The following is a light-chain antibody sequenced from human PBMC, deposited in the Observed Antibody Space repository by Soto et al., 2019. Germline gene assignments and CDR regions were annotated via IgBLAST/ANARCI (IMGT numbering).Light chain of an antibody. CDR1: QSVSSN. CDR3: QHYGRSPIT. V-gene: IGKV3-15*01. J-gene: IGKJ5*01. CDR2: ATS. Sequence: EIVMTQSPATLSVSPGVRASLSCRASQSVSSNLAWYQQKPGQTPRLLIYATSTRATGIPARFSGSGSATDFTLTISRLEPEDFALYYCQHYGRSPITFGQGTRLEIK.